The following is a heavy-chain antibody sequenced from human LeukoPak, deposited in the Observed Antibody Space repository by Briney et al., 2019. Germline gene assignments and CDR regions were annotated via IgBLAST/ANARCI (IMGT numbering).Heavy chain of an antibody. CDR3: VRSSASAVPNCFDP. Sequence: PGGSLRLSCPASGFTLSRNLMSWVRQAPGKGPEWGSVIFGGGSTYYADSVKGRFTISRDNSKNTLYLQMCSLRTEVTAVYYCVRSSASAVPNCFDPWGQGTLVTVSS. CDR2: IFGGGST. CDR1: GFTLSRNL. D-gene: IGHD6-13*01. V-gene: IGHV3-66*01. J-gene: IGHJ5*02.